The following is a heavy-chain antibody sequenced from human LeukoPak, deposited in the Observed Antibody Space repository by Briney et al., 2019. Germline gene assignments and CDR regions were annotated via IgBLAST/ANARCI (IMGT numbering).Heavy chain of an antibody. CDR3: ASGSLGDGYGVGDYYQYMDV. CDR1: GSTFNSYA. Sequence: ASVKVSCKASGSTFNSYAISWVRQAPGQGLEWMGGIMPLFGTANYAQEFQGRVTFTTDESASTAYMEVSSLRSEDTAVYYCASGSLGDGYGVGDYYQYMDVWGKGTTVTVSS. J-gene: IGHJ6*03. V-gene: IGHV1-69*05. CDR2: IMPLFGTA. D-gene: IGHD5-24*01.